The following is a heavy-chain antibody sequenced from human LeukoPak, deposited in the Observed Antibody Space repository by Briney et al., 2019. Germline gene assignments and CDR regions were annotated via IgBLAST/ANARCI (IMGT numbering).Heavy chain of an antibody. CDR3: ARVPRDGYNSGAFDI. CDR2: INHSGST. D-gene: IGHD5-24*01. V-gene: IGHV4-34*01. CDR1: GGSFSGYY. J-gene: IGHJ3*02. Sequence: KPSETLSLTCAVYGGSFSGYYWSWIRQPPGKGLEWIGEINHSGSTNYNPSLKSRVTISVDTSKNQFSLKLSSVTAADTAVYYCARVPRDGYNSGAFDIWGQGTMVTVSS.